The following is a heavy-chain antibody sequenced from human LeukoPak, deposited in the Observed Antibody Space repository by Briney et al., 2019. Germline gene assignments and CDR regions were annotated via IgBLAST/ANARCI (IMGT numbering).Heavy chain of an antibody. V-gene: IGHV1-8*01. Sequence: GASVKVSCKASGYTFTSYDINWVRQATGQGLEWMGWMNPNSGNTGYAQKFQGRVTMTRNTSISTAYMELSSLRSEDTAAYCCARGAQGLTIFGVVKKAFDIWGQGTMVTVSS. D-gene: IGHD3-3*01. CDR1: GYTFTSYD. J-gene: IGHJ3*02. CDR3: ARGAQGLTIFGVVKKAFDI. CDR2: MNPNSGNT.